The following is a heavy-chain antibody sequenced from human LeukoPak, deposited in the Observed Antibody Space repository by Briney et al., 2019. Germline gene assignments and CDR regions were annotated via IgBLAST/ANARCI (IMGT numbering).Heavy chain of an antibody. J-gene: IGHJ4*02. CDR1: GFIFSSYG. D-gene: IGHD1-26*01. Sequence: GGSLRLSCAASGFIFSSYGMSWVRQAPGKGLEWVSAISGSGGSTYYADSVKGRFTITRDNSENTLYLQLNSLRAEDTAIYYCAKDRVGAMLYFDDWGQGTLVTVSS. V-gene: IGHV3-23*01. CDR2: ISGSGGST. CDR3: AKDRVGAMLYFDD.